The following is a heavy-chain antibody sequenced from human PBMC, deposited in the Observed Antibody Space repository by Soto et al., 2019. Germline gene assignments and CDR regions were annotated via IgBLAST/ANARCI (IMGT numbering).Heavy chain of an antibody. CDR3: AAETSGSYDYYGMDV. Sequence: GASVKVSCKASGFTFTSSAVQWVRQARGQRLEWIGWIVVGSGNTNYAQKFRERVTITRDMSTSTAYMELSSLRSEDTAVYYCAAETSGSYDYYGMDVWGQGTTVTVSS. J-gene: IGHJ6*02. CDR2: IVVGSGNT. D-gene: IGHD1-26*01. V-gene: IGHV1-58*01. CDR1: GFTFTSSA.